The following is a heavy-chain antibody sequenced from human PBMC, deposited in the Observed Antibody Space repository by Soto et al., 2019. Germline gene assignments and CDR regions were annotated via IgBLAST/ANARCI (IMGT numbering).Heavy chain of an antibody. CDR1: GFTFSNAW. D-gene: IGHD3-10*01. CDR3: TTVHDLTYYYGSGSYYTFDY. Sequence: GGSLRLSCAASGFTFSNAWMSWVRQAPGKGLEWVGRIKSKTDGGTTDYAAPVKGRFTISRDDSKNTLYLQMNSLKTEDTAVYYCTTVHDLTYYYGSGSYYTFDYWGQGTLVTVSS. CDR2: IKSKTDGGTT. V-gene: IGHV3-15*01. J-gene: IGHJ4*02.